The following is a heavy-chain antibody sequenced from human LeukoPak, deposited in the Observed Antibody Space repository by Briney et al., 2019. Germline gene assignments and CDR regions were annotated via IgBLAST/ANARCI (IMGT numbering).Heavy chain of an antibody. CDR1: GFTFDDYA. CDR2: ISWNSGSI. J-gene: IGHJ4*02. V-gene: IGHV3-9*01. CDR3: AKGTGSLGTSYFDY. Sequence: GGSLRLSCAASGFTFDDYAMHWVRQAPGKGLEWVSGISWNSGSIGYADSVKGRFTISRDNAKNSLYLQMNSLRAEDTALYYCAKGTGSLGTSYFDYGGQGTLVTVSS. D-gene: IGHD1-1*01.